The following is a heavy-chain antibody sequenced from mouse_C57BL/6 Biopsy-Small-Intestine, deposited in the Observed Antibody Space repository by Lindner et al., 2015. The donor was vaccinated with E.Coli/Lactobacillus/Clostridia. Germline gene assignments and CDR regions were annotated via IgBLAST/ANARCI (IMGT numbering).Heavy chain of an antibody. CDR2: INPSGDYT. Sequence: SVKVSCKASGYMFTNDFIHWVRQAPGQGLEWMGIINPSGDYTAFAQKFQGRVTLTRDTSTSTAYMELSSLTSEDTAVYFCAKDLNSGYGSSNYWGQGTLVTVSS. V-gene: IGHV1-59*01. CDR3: AKDLNSGYGSSNY. J-gene: IGHJ4*01. CDR1: GYMFTNDF. D-gene: IGHD1-3*01.